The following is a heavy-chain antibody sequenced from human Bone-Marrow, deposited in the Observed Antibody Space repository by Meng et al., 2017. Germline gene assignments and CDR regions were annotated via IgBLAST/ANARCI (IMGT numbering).Heavy chain of an antibody. CDR1: GCSISSSNW. CDR3: VRARGIAVAEPWDY. Sequence: QGQLQESGPGLVKPSGTLSLTCAVSGCSISSSNWWSWVRQPPGKGLEWIGEIYHSGSTNYNPSLKSRVTISVDKSKNQFSLKLSSVTAADTAVYYCVRARGIAVAEPWDYWGQGTLVTVSS. J-gene: IGHJ4*02. D-gene: IGHD6-19*01. CDR2: IYHSGST. V-gene: IGHV4-4*02.